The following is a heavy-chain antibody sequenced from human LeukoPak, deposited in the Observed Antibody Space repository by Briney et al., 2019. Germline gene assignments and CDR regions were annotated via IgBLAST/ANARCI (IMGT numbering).Heavy chain of an antibody. CDR3: ARGSRVVVPAAITD. V-gene: IGHV4-31*03. J-gene: IGHJ4*02. CDR2: IYYSGST. CDR1: GGSISSGGYY. D-gene: IGHD2-2*01. Sequence: SETLSLTCTVSGGSISSGGYYWSWIRQHPGKGLEWIGYIYYSGSTYYNPSLKSRVTISVDTSKNQFSLKLSSVTAADTAVYYCARGSRVVVPAAITDWGQGTLVTVSS.